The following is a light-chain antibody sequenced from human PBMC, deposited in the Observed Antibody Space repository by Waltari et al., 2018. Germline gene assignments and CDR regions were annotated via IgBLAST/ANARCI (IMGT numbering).Light chain of an antibody. CDR1: QSISTN. V-gene: IGKV3-15*01. CDR3: QQYDKWLRYS. J-gene: IGKJ2*01. Sequence: IVMTQSPATLSVSPGERATLSCRASQSISTNLAWFQEKPGQAPRRLIYGASTRATGVPARFSGSGSGTYFTLVISSLQSEDSAVYYCQQYDKWLRYSFGQGTKLEIK. CDR2: GAS.